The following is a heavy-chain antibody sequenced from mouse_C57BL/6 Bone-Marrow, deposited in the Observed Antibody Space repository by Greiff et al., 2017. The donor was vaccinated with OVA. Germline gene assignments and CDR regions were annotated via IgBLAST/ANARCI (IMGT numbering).Heavy chain of an antibody. CDR2: ISYDGSN. J-gene: IGHJ3*01. D-gene: IGHD2-3*01. V-gene: IGHV3-6*01. CDR1: GYSITSGYY. CDR3: ARSIYDGYYDPSFAY. Sequence: EVKLQESGPGLVKPSQSLSLTCSVTGYSITSGYYWNWIRQFPGNKLEWMGYISYDGSNNYNPSLKNRISITRDTSKNQFFLKLNSVTTEDTATYYCARSIYDGYYDPSFAYWGQGTLVTVSA.